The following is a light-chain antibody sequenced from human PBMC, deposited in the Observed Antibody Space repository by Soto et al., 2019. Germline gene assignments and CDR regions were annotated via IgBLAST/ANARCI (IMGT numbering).Light chain of an antibody. CDR3: QQSKSFPLT. J-gene: IGKJ4*01. CDR1: QDINSW. Sequence: DIQMTQSPSSVSASVGDRVTITCRASQDINSWLTWYQQKPGKAPKVLIYIASRLQPGVPSRFGGRGSGTDFSLTISNLQPEDFATYFCQQSKSFPLTFGGGTKVEIK. CDR2: IAS. V-gene: IGKV1-12*01.